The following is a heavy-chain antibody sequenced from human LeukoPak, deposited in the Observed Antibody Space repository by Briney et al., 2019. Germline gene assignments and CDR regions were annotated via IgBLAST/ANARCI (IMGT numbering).Heavy chain of an antibody. CDR2: ISSSSSYI. V-gene: IGHV3-21*01. CDR3: ARDMSPGSNDFWSGYLPLDY. CDR1: GFTFSSYS. J-gene: IGHJ4*02. Sequence: PGGSLRLSCAASGFTFSSYSMNWVRQAPGKGLEWVSSISSSSSYIYYADSVKGRFTISRDNAKNSLYLQMNSLRAEDTAVYYCARDMSPGSNDFWSGYLPLDYWGQGTPVTVSS. D-gene: IGHD3-3*01.